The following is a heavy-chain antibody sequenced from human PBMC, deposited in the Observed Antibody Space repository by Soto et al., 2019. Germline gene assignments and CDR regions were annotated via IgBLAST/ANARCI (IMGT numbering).Heavy chain of an antibody. V-gene: IGHV4-39*01. J-gene: IGHJ4*02. CDR1: GGSLGSSSYY. CDR2: IYYSGNT. CDR3: ASIAAPGTTHFDF. Sequence: ETLSLTCTVSGGSLGSSSYYWGWIRQSPGKGLEWIGNIYYSGNTFYNPSLKSRVTISVDTSKNQIYLHLSAVTAADTAIFYCASIAAPGTTHFDFWGQGTLVTVSS. D-gene: IGHD6-13*01.